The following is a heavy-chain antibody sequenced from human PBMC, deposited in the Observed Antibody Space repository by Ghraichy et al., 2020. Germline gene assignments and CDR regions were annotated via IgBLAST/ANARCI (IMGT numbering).Heavy chain of an antibody. CDR3: VDPPTTGAS. CDR1: GFAFSSCA. Sequence: GGSLRLSCAASGFAFSSCAMSWVRQAPGKGLEWVSTISSTGRETYYADSVKGRFTISRDNSKSTVSLQMRGLRGEDTALYYCVDPPTTGASWGQGRLVIVSS. D-gene: IGHD1-14*01. J-gene: IGHJ5*02. CDR2: ISSTGRET. V-gene: IGHV3-23*01.